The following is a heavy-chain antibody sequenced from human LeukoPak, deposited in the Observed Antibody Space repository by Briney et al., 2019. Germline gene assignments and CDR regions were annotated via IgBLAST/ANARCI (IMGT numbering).Heavy chain of an antibody. D-gene: IGHD3-22*01. CDR3: ARVITTHYYYSYGMDV. J-gene: IGHJ6*02. CDR1: GYSFSTHW. V-gene: IGHV5-51*01. CDR2: IYPGDSDT. Sequence: GESLQISCKGSGYSFSTHWIGWVRQMPGKGLEWMGIIYPGDSDTRYSPSFQGQVTISADKSISTAYLQWSGLKASDTAIYYCARVITTHYYYSYGMDVWGQGTTVTVSS.